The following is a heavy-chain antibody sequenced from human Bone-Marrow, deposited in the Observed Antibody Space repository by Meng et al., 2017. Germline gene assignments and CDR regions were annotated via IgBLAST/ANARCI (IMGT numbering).Heavy chain of an antibody. Sequence: ASVKVSCKASGYTFTSYDINWVRQATGQGLEWMGWKNPNSGNTGYAQKFQGRVTMTRNTSISTAYMELGSLRSEDTAVYYCARVAGGSSRTRADYWGQGTLVTGAS. CDR2: KNPNSGNT. CDR1: GYTFTSYD. J-gene: IGHJ4*02. V-gene: IGHV1-8*01. CDR3: ARVAGGSSRTRADY. D-gene: IGHD6-6*01.